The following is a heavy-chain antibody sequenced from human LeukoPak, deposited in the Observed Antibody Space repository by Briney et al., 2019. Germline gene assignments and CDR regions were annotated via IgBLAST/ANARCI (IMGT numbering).Heavy chain of an antibody. V-gene: IGHV4-61*08. CDR3: ARTQSQSGSYRYYYGY. J-gene: IGHJ4*02. CDR1: GASFGSAGYY. Sequence: SETLSLTCTVSGASFGSAGYYWSWIRQPPGGGLEWIGYIYYIRNTNYNPSLKSRVTMSLDPSKNQFSLKLISVTAADTAVYYCARTQSQSGSYRYYYGYWGQGTLVTVSS. CDR2: IYYIRNT. D-gene: IGHD3-16*02.